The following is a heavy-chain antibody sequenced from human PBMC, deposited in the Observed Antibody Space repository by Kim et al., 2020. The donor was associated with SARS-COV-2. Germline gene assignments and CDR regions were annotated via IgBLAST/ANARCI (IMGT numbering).Heavy chain of an antibody. D-gene: IGHD1-1*01. CDR2: IHHGGST. J-gene: IGHJ2*01. V-gene: IGHV4-4*01. Sequence: SETLSLTCAMSGGSISSSNWRSWVRQPPGKGLEWIGEIHHGGSTNYNPSLKSRVTISVATSKNQISLSMYSLTAADTAVYWCARSPGRHYFDLWGRGTLV. CDR1: GGSISSSNW. CDR3: ARSPGRHYFDL.